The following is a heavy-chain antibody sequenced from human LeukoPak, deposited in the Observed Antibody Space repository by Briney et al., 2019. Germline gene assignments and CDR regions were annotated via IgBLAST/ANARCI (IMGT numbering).Heavy chain of an antibody. CDR2: ISGSGGST. J-gene: IGHJ6*02. CDR3: AKLFYTASVYYYYGMDV. Sequence: PGGSLSLSCAASGFTFSSYAMSWVRQAPGKGLECVSAISGSGGSTYYADSVKGGFTLFRDNSKSTLYLQMNSLRAEDTAVYYCAKLFYTASVYYYYGMDVWGQGTTVTVSS. V-gene: IGHV3-23*01. CDR1: GFTFSSYA. D-gene: IGHD3-16*01.